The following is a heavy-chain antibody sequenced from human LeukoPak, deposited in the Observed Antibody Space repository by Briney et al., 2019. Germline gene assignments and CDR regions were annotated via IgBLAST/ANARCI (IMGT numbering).Heavy chain of an antibody. V-gene: IGHV3-21*01. CDR3: ARDPSSGWYLKGWFDP. D-gene: IGHD6-19*01. Sequence: GGSLRLSCAASGFTFSSYSMNWVRQAPGKGLEWVSSISSSSNYIYYADSVKGRFTISRDNAKNSLYLQMNGLRAEDTAVYYCARDPSSGWYLKGWFDPWGQGTLVTVSS. CDR1: GFTFSSYS. CDR2: ISSSSNYI. J-gene: IGHJ5*02.